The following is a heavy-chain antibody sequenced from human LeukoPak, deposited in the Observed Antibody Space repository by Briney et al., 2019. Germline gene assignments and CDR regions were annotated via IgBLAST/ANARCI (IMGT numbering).Heavy chain of an antibody. D-gene: IGHD3-10*01. CDR3: ARDRSITMVRGVTGFDY. Sequence: GGSLRLSCAASGFTFSSYAMHWVRQAPGKGLEWVAVISYDGSNKYYADSVKGRFTISRDNSKDTLYLQMNSLRAEDTAVYYCARDRSITMVRGVTGFDYWGQGTLVTVSS. CDR2: ISYDGSNK. J-gene: IGHJ4*02. V-gene: IGHV3-30-3*01. CDR1: GFTFSSYA.